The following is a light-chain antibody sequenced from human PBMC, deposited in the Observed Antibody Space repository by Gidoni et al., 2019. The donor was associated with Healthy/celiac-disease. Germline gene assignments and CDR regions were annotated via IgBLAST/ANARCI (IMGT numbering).Light chain of an antibody. J-gene: IGKJ5*01. Sequence: DIQMTQSPSSLSASVGDRVTITCRASQSISSYLNWYQQKPGKAPKLLIYAASSLQSGVPSRFSGSGSGTDFTLTISSLHPADFATYYCQQSYSTPSITFGQXTRLEIK. V-gene: IGKV1-39*01. CDR3: QQSYSTPSIT. CDR2: AAS. CDR1: QSISSY.